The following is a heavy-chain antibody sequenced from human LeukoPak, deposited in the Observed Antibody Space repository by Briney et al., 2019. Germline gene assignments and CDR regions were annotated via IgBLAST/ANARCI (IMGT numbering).Heavy chain of an antibody. V-gene: IGHV3-23*01. CDR3: ARGPWSAAGYNGMDV. Sequence: GGSLRLSCAASGFTFSSYGMSWVRQAPGKGLEWVSAVSNSGGSTPYADSVKGRFTISRDNSKNTLYLQMNSLRGEDTAVYYCARGPWSAAGYNGMDVWGQGTTVTVSS. CDR2: VSNSGGST. J-gene: IGHJ6*02. D-gene: IGHD6-13*01. CDR1: GFTFSSYG.